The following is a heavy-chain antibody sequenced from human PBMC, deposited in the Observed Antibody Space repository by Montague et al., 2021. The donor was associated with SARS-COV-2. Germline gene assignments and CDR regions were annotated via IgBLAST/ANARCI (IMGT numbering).Heavy chain of an antibody. D-gene: IGHD3/OR15-3a*01. CDR2: ISSSSGGSTK. V-gene: IGHV3-48*03. Sequence: SLRLSCAASGFIFSSYEMHWVRQAPGKGLEWISYISSSSGGSTKHYTDSVKGRFTISRDNAKNSLYLQMNSLRVEDTAIYYCAKDRAWDDCCGMDVWGQGTTVTVSS. CDR3: AKDRAWDDCCGMDV. J-gene: IGHJ6*02. CDR1: GFIFSSYE.